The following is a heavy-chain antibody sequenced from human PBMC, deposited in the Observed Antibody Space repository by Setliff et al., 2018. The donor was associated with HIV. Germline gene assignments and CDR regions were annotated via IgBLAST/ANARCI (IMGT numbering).Heavy chain of an antibody. CDR1: GFTFSSYW. V-gene: IGHV3-7*01. Sequence: GGSLRLSCSASGFTFSSYWMSWVRQAPGKGLEWVANIKQDGSEKYYVDSVKGRFTISRDNAKNSLYVQMNSLRAEDTAVYYCAKAFSKLLIDYWGQGTLVTVSS. CDR3: AKAFSKLLIDY. D-gene: IGHD2-15*01. CDR2: IKQDGSEK. J-gene: IGHJ4*02.